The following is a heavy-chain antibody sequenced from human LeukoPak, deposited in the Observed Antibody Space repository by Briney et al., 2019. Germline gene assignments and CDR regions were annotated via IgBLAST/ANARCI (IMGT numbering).Heavy chain of an antibody. CDR2: IYYSGST. Sequence: SETLSLTCTVSGGSISSSSYYWGWIRQPPGKGLEWIGSIYYSGSTYYNSYLKSRVTISVDTSKNQFSLKLSSVTAADTAVYYCAREYGYSYGYRGAFDIWGQGTMVTVSS. CDR1: GGSISSSSYY. J-gene: IGHJ3*02. V-gene: IGHV4-39*07. CDR3: AREYGYSYGYRGAFDI. D-gene: IGHD5-18*01.